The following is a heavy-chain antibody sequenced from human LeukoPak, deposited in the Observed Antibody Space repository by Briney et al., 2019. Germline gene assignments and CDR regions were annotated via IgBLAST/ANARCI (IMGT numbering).Heavy chain of an antibody. V-gene: IGHV3-53*01. CDR1: GFTFSNNY. D-gene: IGHD1-26*01. Sequence: GGSLRLSCAASGFTFSNNYMSGVRQAPGKGLEWVSVIYSGGGTFYSEFVKGRFTISRDYSKSTLYLQMNSLRADDTAVYYCVRDGVGAPPFDYWGQGALVTVSS. CDR3: VRDGVGAPPFDY. J-gene: IGHJ4*02. CDR2: IYSGGGT.